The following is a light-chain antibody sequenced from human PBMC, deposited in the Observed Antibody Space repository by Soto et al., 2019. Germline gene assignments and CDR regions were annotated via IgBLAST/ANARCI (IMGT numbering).Light chain of an antibody. V-gene: IGKV1-5*03. CDR1: QTISSW. CDR2: KAS. J-gene: IGKJ2*01. CDR3: QQYNSYPYT. Sequence: DIQMTQSPSTLSASVGDRVTITCRASQTISSWLAWYQQKPGKAPNLLIYKASSLQSGIPSRFSGSGSGTELTLTISSLQPDDFATYYCQQYNSYPYTFGQGTKLEI.